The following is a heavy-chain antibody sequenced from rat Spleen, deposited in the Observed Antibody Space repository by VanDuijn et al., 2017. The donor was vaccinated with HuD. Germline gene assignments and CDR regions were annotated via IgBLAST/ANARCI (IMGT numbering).Heavy chain of an antibody. Sequence: EVQLQESGPGLVKPSQSLSLTCSVTAYSITSSYRWNWIRKFPGNKLEWMGYINSAGSTNYNPSLKSRISITRDTSKNQFFLQLNSVTTEDTATYYCATGSPFDYWGQGVMVTVSS. D-gene: IGHD1-4*01. CDR2: INSAGST. CDR3: ATGSPFDY. J-gene: IGHJ2*01. CDR1: AYSITSSYR. V-gene: IGHV3-3*01.